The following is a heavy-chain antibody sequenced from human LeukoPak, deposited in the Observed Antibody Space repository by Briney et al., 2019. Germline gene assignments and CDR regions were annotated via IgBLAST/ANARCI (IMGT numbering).Heavy chain of an antibody. Sequence: PSETLSLTCTVSGGSIRGYYWSWIRQPPGKGPEWIGYIYHSGSTNYNPALKSRVTISVDTSKNQFSLKLSSVTAADTAVYYCARSRAVAGRYYFDYWGQGTLVTVSS. CDR2: IYHSGST. CDR3: ARSRAVAGRYYFDY. D-gene: IGHD6-13*01. CDR1: GGSIRGYY. V-gene: IGHV4-59*01. J-gene: IGHJ4*02.